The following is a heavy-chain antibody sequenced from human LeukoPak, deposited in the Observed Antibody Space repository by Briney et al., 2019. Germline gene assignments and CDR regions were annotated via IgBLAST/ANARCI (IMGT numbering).Heavy chain of an antibody. V-gene: IGHV3-11*01. D-gene: IGHD1-1*01. Sequence: PGGSLRLSCAASGFTFSDYYMSWIRQAPGKGLEWVSYISSSGSTIYYADSVKGRFTISRDNAKNSLYLQMNSLRAEDTAVYYCAKRPEGSSIWMPGNWGQGTLVTVSS. CDR1: GFTFSDYY. CDR2: ISSSGSTI. CDR3: AKRPEGSSIWMPGN. J-gene: IGHJ4*02.